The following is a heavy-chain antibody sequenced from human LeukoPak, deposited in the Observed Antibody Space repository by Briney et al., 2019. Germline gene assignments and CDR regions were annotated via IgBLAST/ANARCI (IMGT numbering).Heavy chain of an antibody. Sequence: ASVKVSCKASGYTFTGYYMHWVRQAPGQGLEWMGRINPNSGGTNYAQKLQGRVTMTTDTSTSTAYMELRSLRSDDTAVYYCARGGATVVTDFDYWGQGTLVTVSS. CDR2: INPNSGGT. CDR1: GYTFTGYY. CDR3: ARGGATVVTDFDY. D-gene: IGHD4-23*01. V-gene: IGHV1-2*06. J-gene: IGHJ4*02.